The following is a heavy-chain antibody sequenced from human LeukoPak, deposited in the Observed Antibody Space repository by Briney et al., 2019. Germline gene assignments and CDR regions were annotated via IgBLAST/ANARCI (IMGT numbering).Heavy chain of an antibody. D-gene: IGHD6-13*01. V-gene: IGHV4-59*08. CDR2: IYYSGST. J-gene: IGHJ4*02. CDR3: ARNWYGSSWSEQIYYFDY. Sequence: PSETLSLTCTVSGGSISSYYWSWIRQPPGKGLEWIGYIYYSGSTYYNPSLKSRITISVDTSKNQFSLKLSSVTAADTAVYYCARNWYGSSWSEQIYYFDYWGQGTLVTVSS. CDR1: GGSISSYY.